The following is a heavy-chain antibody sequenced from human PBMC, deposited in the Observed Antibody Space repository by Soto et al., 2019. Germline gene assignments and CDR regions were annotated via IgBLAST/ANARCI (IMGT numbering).Heavy chain of an antibody. CDR3: ARDGSTAFDY. J-gene: IGHJ4*02. V-gene: IGHV3-7*01. CDR1: GFTFSSYW. D-gene: IGHD5-18*01. Sequence: GGSLRLSCAASGFTFSSYWMSWVRQAPGKGLEWVANIKQDGSGKYYVDSGKGRFTISRDNAKNSLYLEMNSLRAEDTAVYYCARDGSTAFDYWGQGTLVTVSS. CDR2: IKQDGSGK.